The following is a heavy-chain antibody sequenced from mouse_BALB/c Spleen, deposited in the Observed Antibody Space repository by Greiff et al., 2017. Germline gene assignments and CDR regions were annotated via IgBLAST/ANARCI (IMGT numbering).Heavy chain of an antibody. Sequence: EVQRVESGGDLVKPGGSLKLSCAASGFTFSSYGMSWVRQTPDKRLEWVATISSGGSYTYYPDSVKGRFTISRDNAKNTLYLQMSSLKSEDTAMYYCAREGNYDYDAMDYWGQGTSVTVSS. D-gene: IGHD1-1*02. CDR1: GFTFSSYG. CDR3: AREGNYDYDAMDY. V-gene: IGHV5-6*01. CDR2: ISSGGSYT. J-gene: IGHJ4*01.